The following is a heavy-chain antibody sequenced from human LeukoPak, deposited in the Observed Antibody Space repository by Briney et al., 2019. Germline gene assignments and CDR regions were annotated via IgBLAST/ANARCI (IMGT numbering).Heavy chain of an antibody. D-gene: IGHD1-1*01. CDR2: IYYSGST. CDR1: GGSISSGGSY. V-gene: IGHV4-31*03. J-gene: IGHJ5*02. Sequence: PSQTLSLTCTVSGGSISSGGSYWSWIRQHPGKGLEWIGYIYYSGSTYYNPSLKSRVTISVDTSKNQFSLKLSSVTAADTAVYYCARGPGFARYHSGWFDPWGQGTLVTVSS. CDR3: ARGPGFARYHSGWFDP.